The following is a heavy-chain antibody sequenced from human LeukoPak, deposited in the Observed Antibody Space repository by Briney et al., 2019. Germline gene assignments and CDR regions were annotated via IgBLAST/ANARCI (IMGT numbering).Heavy chain of an antibody. CDR1: GGSISSGGYS. D-gene: IGHD1-26*01. CDR2: IYHSGST. V-gene: IGHV4-30-2*01. Sequence: SETLSLTCAVSGGSISSGGYSWSWIRQPPGKGLEWIGYIYHSGSTYYNPSLKSRVTISVDRSKNQFSLKLSSVTAADTAVYYCAKDMRWELLPFDYWGQGTLVTVSS. J-gene: IGHJ4*02. CDR3: AKDMRWELLPFDY.